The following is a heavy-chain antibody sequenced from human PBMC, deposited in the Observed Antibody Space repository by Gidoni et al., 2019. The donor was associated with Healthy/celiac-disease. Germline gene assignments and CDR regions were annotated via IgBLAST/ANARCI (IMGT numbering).Heavy chain of an antibody. CDR3: ARDSRGDILTGYYQPAFDY. V-gene: IGHV3-66*02. Sequence: EVQLVESGGGLVQPGGSLRLSCAASGFTVSSNYKSWVRQAPGKGLEWVSVIYRGGSTYYADSVKGRFTISRDNSKNTLYLQMNSLRAEDTAVYYCARDSRGDILTGYYQPAFDYWGQGTLVTVSS. D-gene: IGHD3-9*01. CDR2: IYRGGST. J-gene: IGHJ4*02. CDR1: GFTVSSNY.